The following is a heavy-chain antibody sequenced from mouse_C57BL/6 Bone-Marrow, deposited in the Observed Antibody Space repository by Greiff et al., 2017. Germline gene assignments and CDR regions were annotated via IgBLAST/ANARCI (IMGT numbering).Heavy chain of an antibody. CDR2: INPYNGGT. Sequence: EVKLQESGPVLVKPGASVKMSCKASGYTFTDYYMNWVKQSHGKSLEWIGVINPYNGGTSYNQKFKGKATLTVDKSSSTAYMELNSLTSEDSAVYYCARSWDRFAYWGQGTLVTVSA. J-gene: IGHJ3*01. D-gene: IGHD4-1*01. CDR3: ARSWDRFAY. CDR1: GYTFTDYY. V-gene: IGHV1-19*01.